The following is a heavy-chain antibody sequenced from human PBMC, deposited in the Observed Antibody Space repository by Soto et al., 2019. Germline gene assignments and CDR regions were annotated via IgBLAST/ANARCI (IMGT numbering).Heavy chain of an antibody. D-gene: IGHD1-1*01. Sequence: ASVKVSCKASGYTFSTYAMHWVRQAPGQSLEWMGWLNGGTGQTRYSQKFQDRVIITRDTSASTGYMELSSLTSEDTAVYYCARGKGMEENYFYYGLDIWGQGTTVTVSS. CDR2: LNGGTGQT. CDR1: GYTFSTYA. CDR3: ARGKGMEENYFYYGLDI. V-gene: IGHV1-3*01. J-gene: IGHJ6*02.